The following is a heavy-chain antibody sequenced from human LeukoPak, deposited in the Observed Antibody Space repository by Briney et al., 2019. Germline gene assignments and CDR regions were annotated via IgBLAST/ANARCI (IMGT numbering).Heavy chain of an antibody. Sequence: SETLSLTCAVYGGSFSGYYWGWIRQPPGKGLEWIGEIDHSGSTNYNPSLKSRVTISVDTSKNQFSLKLSSVTAADTAVYYCARGPDGSGSYYSPYYYGMDVWGQGTTVTVSS. V-gene: IGHV4-34*01. CDR2: IDHSGST. CDR1: GGSFSGYY. D-gene: IGHD3-10*01. J-gene: IGHJ6*02. CDR3: ARGPDGSGSYYSPYYYGMDV.